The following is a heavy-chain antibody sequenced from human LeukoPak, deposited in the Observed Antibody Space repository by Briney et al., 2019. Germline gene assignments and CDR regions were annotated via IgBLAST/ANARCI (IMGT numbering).Heavy chain of an antibody. CDR3: ARDLAGHYYGSGSSFDY. CDR2: ISWNSGSI. J-gene: IGHJ4*02. D-gene: IGHD3-10*01. V-gene: IGHV3-9*01. Sequence: PGRSLRLSCAASGFSFDGYAMQWVRQAPGKGLEWVSGISWNSGSIAYADSVKGRFTISRDNAKNSLFLQMDSLRAEDTAVYYCARDLAGHYYGSGSSFDYWGQGTLVTVS. CDR1: GFSFDGYA.